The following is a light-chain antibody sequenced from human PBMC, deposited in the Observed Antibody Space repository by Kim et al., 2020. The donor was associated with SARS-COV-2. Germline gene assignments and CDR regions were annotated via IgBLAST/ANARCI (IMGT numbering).Light chain of an antibody. V-gene: IGLV3-21*04. CDR1: TIGSES. CDR3: QVWDSITDHWV. Sequence: APGETARISCAGETIGSESVHWYQLKPGQAPVLLIYYDDDRPSGIPERFSGSNPGSSATLTISRVEAGDEADYYCQVWDSITDHWVFGGGTQLTVL. CDR2: YDD. J-gene: IGLJ2*01.